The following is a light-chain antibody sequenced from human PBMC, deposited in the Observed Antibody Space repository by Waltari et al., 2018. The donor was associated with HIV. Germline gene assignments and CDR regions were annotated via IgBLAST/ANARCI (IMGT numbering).Light chain of an antibody. CDR2: KAS. J-gene: IGKJ1*01. CDR3: QHVSSFSVT. Sequence: DTQMTQSPSTLSASVGDRVAFTCRASQDISSWLAWYQQKPGQALNLLLYKASTLESAVPSRFSGSGSGTEFTLTISSLQPDDFATYFCQHVSSFSVTFGPGTKVEIK. CDR1: QDISSW. V-gene: IGKV1-5*03.